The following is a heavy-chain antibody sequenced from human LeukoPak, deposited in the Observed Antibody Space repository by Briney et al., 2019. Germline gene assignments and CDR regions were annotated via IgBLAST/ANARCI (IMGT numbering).Heavy chain of an antibody. CDR1: GGSFSGYY. CDR2: INHTGST. CDR3: ARGGNYWPQWWFDP. J-gene: IGHJ5*02. Sequence: SETLSLTCAVYGGSFSGYYWSWTRQPPGKGLEWIGEINHTGSTNYNPSLKSRVTISVDTSKNQFSLELNSVTPADTAVYYCARGGNYWPQWWFDPWGRGTLVSVSS. D-gene: IGHD1-26*01. V-gene: IGHV4-34*01.